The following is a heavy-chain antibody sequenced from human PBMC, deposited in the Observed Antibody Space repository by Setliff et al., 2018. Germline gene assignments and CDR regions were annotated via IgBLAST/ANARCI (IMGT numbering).Heavy chain of an antibody. J-gene: IGHJ6*02. CDR1: GGSISSSRHC. V-gene: IGHV4-39*07. CDR2: IYYSGST. CDR3: AREAVYSSSWYFYYYCMDV. Sequence: PSETLSLTCTVSGGSISSSRHCWGWSRQPPGKGLEWIGTIYYSGSTYYNPSLKSRVTISVDTSKNQFSLKLSSVTAADTAVYYCAREAVYSSSWYFYYYCMDVWGQGTTVTVSS. D-gene: IGHD6-13*01.